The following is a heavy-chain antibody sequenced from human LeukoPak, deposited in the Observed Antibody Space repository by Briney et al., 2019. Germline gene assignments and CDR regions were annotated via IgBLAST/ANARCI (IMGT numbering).Heavy chain of an antibody. CDR1: GYSFTSYW. J-gene: IGHJ4*02. CDR3: ARRALGAAAGTSAQYYFAY. Sequence: GESLKISFKRSGYSFTSYWSAGVRQMPGKGLEGMGVIYPGDSATRYRPSFQRQVTISADKSISPAYLQWSSLKASDTAMYYCARRALGAAAGTSAQYYFAYWGQRTLVTASS. V-gene: IGHV5-51*01. CDR2: IYPGDSAT. D-gene: IGHD6-13*01.